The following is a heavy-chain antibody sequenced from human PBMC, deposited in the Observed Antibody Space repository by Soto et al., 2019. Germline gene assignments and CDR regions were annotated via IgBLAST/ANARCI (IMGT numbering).Heavy chain of an antibody. J-gene: IGHJ3*02. D-gene: IGHD3-10*01. CDR2: IGTAGDT. V-gene: IGHV3-13*04. CDR3: ARDTPGNAFDI. CDR1: GFTFSSYD. Sequence: EVQLVKSGGGLLQTGGSLRLSCAASGFTFSSYDMHWVRQATGKGLEWVSAIGTAGDTYYPGSVKGRFTISRENAKNSLYLQMNSLRAGDTAVYYCARDTPGNAFDIWGQGTMVTVSS.